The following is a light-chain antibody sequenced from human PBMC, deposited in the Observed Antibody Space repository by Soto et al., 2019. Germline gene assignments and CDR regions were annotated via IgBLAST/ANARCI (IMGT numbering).Light chain of an antibody. CDR3: QQFGDSPWT. J-gene: IGKJ1*01. CDR2: GTS. Sequence: EIGLTQSPGTLSLSPGERATLSCRASQSISNTYLAWYQQKPGQAPRLLIYGTSSRATGIPDRFSGSGSGTDFTLTITILEPEDFAVYYCQQFGDSPWTFGQGTKV. V-gene: IGKV3-20*01. CDR1: QSISNTY.